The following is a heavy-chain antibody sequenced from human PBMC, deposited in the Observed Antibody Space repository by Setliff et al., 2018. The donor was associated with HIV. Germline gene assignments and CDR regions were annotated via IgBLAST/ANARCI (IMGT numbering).Heavy chain of an antibody. Sequence: KPSETLSLTCTVSGGSFNNYHWSWIRQPAGKGLEWIGYIYTSGSTNYNPPLKSRVTISVDTSKNQFSLKLSSVTAADTAVYYCARGLSFYDPGGFDYWGQGTLVTVSS. V-gene: IGHV4-4*09. CDR3: ARGLSFYDPGGFDY. J-gene: IGHJ4*02. CDR2: IYTSGST. D-gene: IGHD3-22*01. CDR1: GGSFNNYH.